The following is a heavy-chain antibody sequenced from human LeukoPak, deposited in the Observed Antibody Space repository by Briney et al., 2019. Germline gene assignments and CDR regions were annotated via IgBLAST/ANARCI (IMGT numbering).Heavy chain of an antibody. D-gene: IGHD4-23*01. CDR3: ARDNSVEDTAWWFDP. J-gene: IGHJ5*02. V-gene: IGHV1-46*01. CDR1: GYTFTSYY. Sequence: EASVKVSCKASGYTFTSYYMHWVRQAPGQGLEWMGIINPSGGSTSYAQKFQGRVTMTRDMSTSTDYMGLSSLRSEDTAVYYCARDNSVEDTAWWFDPWGQGTLVTVSS. CDR2: INPSGGST.